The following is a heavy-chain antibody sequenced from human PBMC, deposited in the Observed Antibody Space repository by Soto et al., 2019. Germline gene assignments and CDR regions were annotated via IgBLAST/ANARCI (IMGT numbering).Heavy chain of an antibody. CDR2: TYYRSNWYT. CDR1: GDSVSTNSAT. CDR3: ARLIGNSWLDS. V-gene: IGHV6-1*01. D-gene: IGHD2-8*01. J-gene: IGHJ5*01. Sequence: SQTLSLTCAISGDSVSTNSATWDWIRRSPSRGLEWLGRTYYRSNWYTDYAVSVKGRITISPDTSNNQLSLQLNSVTPDDTAVYYCARLIGNSWLDSWGQETLVTVSS.